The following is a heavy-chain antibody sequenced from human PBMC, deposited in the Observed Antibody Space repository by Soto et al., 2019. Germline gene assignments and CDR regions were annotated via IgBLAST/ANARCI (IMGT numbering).Heavy chain of an antibody. D-gene: IGHD3-22*01. CDR3: ARDLRPYYYDGDYYFDY. Sequence: ASVKVSCKASGFIFTGYYIHWVRQAPGQRLEWMGWINGHSGVTSYSQTFQGRVTMTRDTPTTTAYMELSSLRSEDTAVYYCARDLRPYYYDGDYYFDYWGQGTLVTVSS. CDR1: GFIFTGYY. CDR2: INGHSGVT. V-gene: IGHV1-2*02. J-gene: IGHJ4*02.